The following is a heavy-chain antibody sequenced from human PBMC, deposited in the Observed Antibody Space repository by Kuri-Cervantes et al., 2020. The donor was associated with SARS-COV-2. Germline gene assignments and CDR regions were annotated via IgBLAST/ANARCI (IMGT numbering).Heavy chain of an antibody. CDR1: GNTLTELP. J-gene: IGHJ4*02. D-gene: IGHD4-23*01. V-gene: IGHV1-24*01. Sequence: ASVKVSCKVSGNTLTELPLHWVRQAPGKGLEWMGGFDPEQREVIYAQKFQGRVSMTEDTSTDTAYMELSSLRSEDTAVYYCARSHTLYGGNSLPWDYWGQGTLVTVSS. CDR3: ARSHTLYGGNSLPWDY. CDR2: FDPEQREV.